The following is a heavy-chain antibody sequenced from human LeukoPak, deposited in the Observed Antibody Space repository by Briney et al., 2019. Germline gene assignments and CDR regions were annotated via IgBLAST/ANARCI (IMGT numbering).Heavy chain of an antibody. CDR2: ISSSSSYI. J-gene: IGHJ3*02. V-gene: IGHV3-21*01. CDR3: ARDFEAVAGSVGAFDI. Sequence: PGGSLRLSCAASGFTFSSYSMNWDRQAPGKGPEWVSSISSSSSYIYYADSVKGRFTISRDNAKNSLYLQMNSLRAEDTAVYYCARDFEAVAGSVGAFDIWGQGTMVTVSS. D-gene: IGHD6-19*01. CDR1: GFTFSSYS.